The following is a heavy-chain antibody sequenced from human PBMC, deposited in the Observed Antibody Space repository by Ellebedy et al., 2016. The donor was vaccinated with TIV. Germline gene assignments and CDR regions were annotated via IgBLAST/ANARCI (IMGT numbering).Heavy chain of an antibody. CDR3: ARVSVEMATINGMDV. J-gene: IGHJ6*02. CDR2: IIPIFGTA. V-gene: IGHV1-69*06. Sequence: SVKVSCXASGYTFTSYGISWVRQAPGQGLEWMGGIIPIFGTANYAQKFQGRVTITADKSTSTAYMELSSLRSEDTAVYYCARVSVEMATINGMDVWGQGTTVTVSS. CDR1: GYTFTSYG. D-gene: IGHD5-24*01.